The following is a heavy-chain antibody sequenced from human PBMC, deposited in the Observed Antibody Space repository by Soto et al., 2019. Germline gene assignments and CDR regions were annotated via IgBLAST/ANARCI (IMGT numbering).Heavy chain of an antibody. V-gene: IGHV1-2*04. CDR1: GYTFTGYY. D-gene: IGHD3-9*01. CDR2: INPNSGGT. J-gene: IGHJ6*02. CDR3: ARTAILTGYDYYYGMDF. Sequence: GASVKVSCKASGYTFTGYYMHWVRQAPGQGLEWMGWINPNSGGTNYAQKFQGWVTMTRDTSLSTAYMELSRLRSDDTAVYYCARTAILTGYDYYYGMDFWGQGTTVTVSS.